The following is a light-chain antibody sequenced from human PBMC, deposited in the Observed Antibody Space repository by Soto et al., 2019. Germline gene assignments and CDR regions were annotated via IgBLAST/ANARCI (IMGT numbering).Light chain of an antibody. J-gene: IGLJ3*02. CDR1: SSDIGGYDY. Sequence: QSALTQPPSASGSPGQSVTISCTGTSSDIGGYDYVSWYQQHPGKAPKLIIYEANKRPSGVPDRFSGSKSGNTASLTVSGLQAEDEADYYCSSYAGSNNLVFAGGTKLTVL. CDR3: SSYAGSNNLV. CDR2: EAN. V-gene: IGLV2-8*01.